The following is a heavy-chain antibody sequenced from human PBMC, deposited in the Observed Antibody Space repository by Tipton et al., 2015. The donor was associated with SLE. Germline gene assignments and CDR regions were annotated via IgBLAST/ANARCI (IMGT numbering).Heavy chain of an antibody. J-gene: IGHJ4*02. CDR2: ISSSSSTI. D-gene: IGHD4-17*01. CDR1: GFTFSSYS. CDR3: ARDDYGDYGSYFDY. Sequence: SLRLSCAAPGFTFSSYSMNWVRQAPGKGPEWVSYISSSSSTIYYADSVKGRFTISRDNAKNSLYLQMNSLRAEDTAVYYCARDDYGDYGSYFDYWGQGTLVTVSS. V-gene: IGHV3-48*01.